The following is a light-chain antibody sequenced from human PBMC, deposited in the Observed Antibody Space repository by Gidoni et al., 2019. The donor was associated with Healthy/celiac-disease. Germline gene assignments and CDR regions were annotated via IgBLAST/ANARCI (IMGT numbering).Light chain of an antibody. J-gene: IGLJ7*02. CDR1: SSNIGSNY. V-gene: IGLV1-47*02. CDR3: AAWDDSLSGPV. CDR2: SNN. Sequence: QSVLTQLPPASGTPGQRVTTSCSGSSSNIGSNYVYWYQQLPGTAPKLLIYSNNQRPSGVPDRFSGSKSGTSASLAISGLRSEDEADYYCAAWDDSLSGPVFGGGTQLTAL.